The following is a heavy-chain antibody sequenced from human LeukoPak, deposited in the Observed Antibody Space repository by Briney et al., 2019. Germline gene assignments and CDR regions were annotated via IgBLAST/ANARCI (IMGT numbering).Heavy chain of an antibody. Sequence: SETLSLTCTVSGGSISSSSSYWGWIRQPPGKGLEWIGRIYYSGSPYYNPSLKSRATISVDTSKNQFSLQLCSVTAADTAVYYCPRQDGTYCGGDCYSGSFDYWGQGTLVTVSS. D-gene: IGHD2-21*01. CDR1: GGSISSSSSY. CDR3: PRQDGTYCGGDCYSGSFDY. V-gene: IGHV4-39*01. J-gene: IGHJ4*02. CDR2: IYYSGSP.